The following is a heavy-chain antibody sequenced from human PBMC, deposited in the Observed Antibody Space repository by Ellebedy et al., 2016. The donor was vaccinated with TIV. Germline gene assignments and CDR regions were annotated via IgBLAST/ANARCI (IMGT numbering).Heavy chain of an antibody. CDR1: GFTFSGYW. CDR2: IKPDGREK. V-gene: IGHV3-7*04. Sequence: GGSLRLXXAASGFTFSGYWMTWVRQAPGKGLEWVANIKPDGREKYYVDSVKGRFTISRDYAKNSLYLEMNSLRPEDTAVYYCVRGEGWTDYWGQGTVVTVSS. D-gene: IGHD3/OR15-3a*01. J-gene: IGHJ4*02. CDR3: VRGEGWTDY.